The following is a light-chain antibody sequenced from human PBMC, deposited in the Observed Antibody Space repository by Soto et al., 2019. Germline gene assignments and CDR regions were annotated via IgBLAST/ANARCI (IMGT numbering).Light chain of an antibody. J-gene: IGKJ3*01. CDR2: AAS. CDR3: QKYNSAPIFT. V-gene: IGKV1-27*01. CDR1: QGISNY. Sequence: DIQMTQSPSSLSASVGDRVTITCRASQGISNYLAWYQQKPGKVPKLLIDAASTLQSGVPSRFSGSEPGSDSTLTITSPQPEDVATYYSQKYNSAPIFTFGPGTKVDIK.